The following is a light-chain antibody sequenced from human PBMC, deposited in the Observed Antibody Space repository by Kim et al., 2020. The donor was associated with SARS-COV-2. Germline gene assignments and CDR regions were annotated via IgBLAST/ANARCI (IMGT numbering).Light chain of an antibody. CDR2: SAS. CDR1: QSVLYSPDNRNC. J-gene: IGKJ2*01. V-gene: IGKV4-1*01. CDR3: QQYLGCPPYT. Sequence: DIVMTKSPDSLAVSLGEWATINCKSSQSVLYSPDNRNCLAWYQHKPGQPPKLLIYSASTRESGVPDRFNGSGSVTDFPLTISCLQAEDVPFYYWQQYLGCPPYTFGQETKLEIK.